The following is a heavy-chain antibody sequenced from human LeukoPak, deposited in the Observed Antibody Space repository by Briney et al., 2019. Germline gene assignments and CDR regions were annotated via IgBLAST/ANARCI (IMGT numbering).Heavy chain of an antibody. V-gene: IGHV3-7*01. CDR1: GFTFSAYC. D-gene: IGHD6-13*01. CDR3: ARDSAGNDY. Sequence: GGSLRLSCAASGFTFSAYCMSWVRQAPGKGREWVANIKQDGSEKDYVDSVKGRFTISRDNAKNSLYLQMNSLRAEDTAMYYCARDSAGNDYWGQGTLVTVSS. J-gene: IGHJ4*02. CDR2: IKQDGSEK.